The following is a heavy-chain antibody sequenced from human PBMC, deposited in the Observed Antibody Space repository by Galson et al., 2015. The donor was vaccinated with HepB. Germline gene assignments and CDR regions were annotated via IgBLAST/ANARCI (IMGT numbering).Heavy chain of an antibody. CDR2: IIPIFGTA. Sequence: SVKVSCKASGGTFSSYAISWVRQAPGQGLEWMGGIIPIFGTANYAQKFQGRVTITADESTSTAYMELSSLRSEDTAVYYCAREGGIVVVPAAIWGMDVWGQGTTVTVSS. J-gene: IGHJ6*02. D-gene: IGHD2-2*01. CDR1: GGTFSSYA. CDR3: AREGGIVVVPAAIWGMDV. V-gene: IGHV1-69*13.